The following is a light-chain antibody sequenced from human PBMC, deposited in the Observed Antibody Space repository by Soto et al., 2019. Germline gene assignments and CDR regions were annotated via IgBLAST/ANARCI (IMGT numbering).Light chain of an antibody. Sequence: DIQMTQSPSTLSASVGDRVTITCRASQSVSIWLAWYQQKPGKAPKILIYKASSLESGVPSMFSGSGSGTEFTLTISSLQPDDFATYYCQQYSTYTPRTFGQGTKVDIK. J-gene: IGKJ1*01. CDR1: QSVSIW. CDR2: KAS. CDR3: QQYSTYTPRT. V-gene: IGKV1-5*03.